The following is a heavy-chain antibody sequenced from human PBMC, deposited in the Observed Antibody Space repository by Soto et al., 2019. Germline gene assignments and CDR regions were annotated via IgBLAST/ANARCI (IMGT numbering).Heavy chain of an antibody. CDR1: GGSFSGYY. Sequence: SETLSLTCAVYGGSFSGYYWSWIRQPPGKGLEWIGEINHSGSTNYNPSLKSRVTISVDTSKNQFSLKLSSVTAADTAVYYCARGGYSGYLKPHILFDYWGQGTLVTVSS. D-gene: IGHD5-12*01. J-gene: IGHJ4*02. CDR3: ARGGYSGYLKPHILFDY. CDR2: INHSGST. V-gene: IGHV4-34*01.